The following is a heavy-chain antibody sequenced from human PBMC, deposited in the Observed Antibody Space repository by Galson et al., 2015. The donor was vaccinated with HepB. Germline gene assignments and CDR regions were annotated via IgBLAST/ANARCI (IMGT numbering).Heavy chain of an antibody. CDR1: GFSVSSNH. CDR2: IYSGGNT. J-gene: IGHJ4*02. D-gene: IGHD3-22*01. CDR3: ARGLVSSGYYGDY. V-gene: IGHV3-53*01. Sequence: SLRLSCAVSGFSVSSNHMTWVRQAPGKGLECVAHIYSGGNTYYADSVKGRFTVSRDNSKNTLYLQMSSLRAEDAAVYYCARGLVSSGYYGDYWGQGTLVTVSS.